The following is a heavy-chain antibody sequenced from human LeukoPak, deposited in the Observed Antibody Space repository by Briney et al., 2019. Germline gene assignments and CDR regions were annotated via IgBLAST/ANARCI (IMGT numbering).Heavy chain of an antibody. CDR1: GGSISSGSYF. CDR3: ARRGIAVAPGGFDY. D-gene: IGHD6-19*01. V-gene: IGHV4-61*02. Sequence: SETLSLTCTVSGGSISSGSYFWSWLRQPAGKGLEWIGRIYTSGSTNYDPSLKSRVTISVDTSKNQFSLKLSSATAADTAVYYCARRGIAVAPGGFDYWGQGTLVTVSS. CDR2: IYTSGST. J-gene: IGHJ4*02.